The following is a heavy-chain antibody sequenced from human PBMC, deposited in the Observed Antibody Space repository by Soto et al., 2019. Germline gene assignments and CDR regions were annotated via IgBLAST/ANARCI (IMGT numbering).Heavy chain of an antibody. CDR1: GFTFSSDA. Sequence: EVQLVESGGGLAQPGGSLRLSCAASGFTFSSDAMDWVRQAPGKGLEYVSGISSNGIGTYYASSVKGRFTISRDNSRDTEYLQMDSLRPEDMAVYYCARRARADYYYMDVWGKGTPVTVS. V-gene: IGHV3-64*01. D-gene: IGHD6-6*01. CDR2: ISSNGIGT. CDR3: ARRARADYYYMDV. J-gene: IGHJ6*03.